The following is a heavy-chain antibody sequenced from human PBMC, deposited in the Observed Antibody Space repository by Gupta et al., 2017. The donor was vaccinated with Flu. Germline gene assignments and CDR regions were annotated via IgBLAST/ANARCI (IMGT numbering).Heavy chain of an antibody. CDR3: AKAADSDGTGRAFGA. D-gene: IGHD5-18*01. Sequence: EVQLFSPGGALIQPGGFVILSGAASGFTFRNYAMRWVRQGREKGLEGVSSISGSADNNKYAASERGRFRISRDNSRDTLYMQMDRMRAAATAIYYCAKAADSDGTGRAFGAWGQGTLVTVSS. J-gene: IGHJ5*02. V-gene: IGHV3-23*01. CDR2: ISGSADNN. CDR1: GFTFRNYA.